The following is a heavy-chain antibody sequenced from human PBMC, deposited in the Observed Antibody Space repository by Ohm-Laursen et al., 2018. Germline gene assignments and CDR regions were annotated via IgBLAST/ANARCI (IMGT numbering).Heavy chain of an antibody. CDR2: ISGGGGGT. CDR1: GFTFSSYA. CDR3: AKDWVQNRHGSSADY. Sequence: SLRLSCAASGFTFSSYAMTWVRQAPGKGLEWVSGISGGGGGTYYADSVKGRFTISRDNSKNTLYLQMNSLRAEDTAVYYCAKDWVQNRHGSSADYWGQGTLVTVSS. D-gene: IGHD1-14*01. V-gene: IGHV3-23*01. J-gene: IGHJ4*02.